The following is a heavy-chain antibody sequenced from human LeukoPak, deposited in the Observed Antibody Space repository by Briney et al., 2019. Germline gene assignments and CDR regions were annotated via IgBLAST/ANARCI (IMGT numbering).Heavy chain of an antibody. CDR1: GGSFSGYY. D-gene: IGHD3-3*01. V-gene: IGHV4-34*01. CDR3: ARSYYDFWSGYYTGSPFDY. J-gene: IGHJ4*02. Sequence: SETLSLTCAVYGGSFSGYYWSWIRQPPGKGLEWIGEINHSGSTNYNPSLKSRVTISVDTSKNQFSLKLSYVTAADTAVYYCARSYYDFWSGYYTGSPFDYWGQGTLVTVSS. CDR2: INHSGST.